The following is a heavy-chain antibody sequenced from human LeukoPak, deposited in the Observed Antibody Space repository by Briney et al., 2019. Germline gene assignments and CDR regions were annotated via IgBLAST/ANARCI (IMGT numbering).Heavy chain of an antibody. V-gene: IGHV1-69*04. CDR2: IIPILGIA. Sequence: SVKVSCKASGGTFSSYAISWVRQAPGQGLEWMGRIIPILGIANYAQKFQGRVTITADKSTSTAYMELSSLRSEDTAVYYCAREFVTASPLNYGSGSLLGDYWGQGTLVTVSS. J-gene: IGHJ4*02. CDR1: GGTFSSYA. D-gene: IGHD3-10*01. CDR3: AREFVTASPLNYGSGSLLGDY.